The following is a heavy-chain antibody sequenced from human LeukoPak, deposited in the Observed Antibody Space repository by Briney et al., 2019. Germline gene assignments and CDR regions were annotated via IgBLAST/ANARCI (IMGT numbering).Heavy chain of an antibody. J-gene: IGHJ4*02. D-gene: IGHD4-17*01. CDR3: AGYQRTGLSATGLDY. CDR1: GGSINYDY. CDR2: VFYSGST. V-gene: IGHV4-59*01. Sequence: KASETLSLTCTVSGGSINYDYWSWIRQPPGKGLEWIGYVFYSGSTNYSPSLRGRVTMSVDTSKNQFSLRLSSLTASDTAVYYCAGYQRTGLSATGLDYWGQGILVTVSS.